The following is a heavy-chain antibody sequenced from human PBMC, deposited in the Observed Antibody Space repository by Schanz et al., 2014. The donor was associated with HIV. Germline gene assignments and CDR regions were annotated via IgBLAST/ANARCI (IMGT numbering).Heavy chain of an antibody. J-gene: IGHJ6*02. CDR1: GFSFSTYG. CDR3: AKDGGSRGRRRGMDV. D-gene: IGHD3-16*01. Sequence: QVHLVESGGGVVQPGGSLRLSCAASGFSFSTYGIHWVRQAPGKGLEWVTLISYDGINKYYADSVKGRFTISRDNSKNTLYLQINSLRIDDTAVYYCAKDGGSRGRRRGMDVWGQGTTVTVSS. V-gene: IGHV3-30*18. CDR2: ISYDGINK.